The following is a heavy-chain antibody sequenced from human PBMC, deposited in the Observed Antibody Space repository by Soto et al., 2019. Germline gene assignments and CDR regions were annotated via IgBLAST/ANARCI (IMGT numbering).Heavy chain of an antibody. CDR1: GCSISRGGCY. V-gene: IGHV4-31*03. CDR2: IDSRGIT. CDR3: ARGAPYCSGGSCRKYYFDY. J-gene: IGHJ4*02. Sequence: SGTLSLSCTVSGCSISRGGCYWSRLRPQPGKGREWIGYIDSRGITYSNPYLKSRVTISVDTSKNQFSLKLSAVTAADTAVYYCARGAPYCSGGSCRKYYFDYWGQGTLVTVSS. D-gene: IGHD2-15*01.